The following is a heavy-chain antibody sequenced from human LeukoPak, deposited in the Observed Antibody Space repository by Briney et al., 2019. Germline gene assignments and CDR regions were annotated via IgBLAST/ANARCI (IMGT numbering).Heavy chain of an antibody. CDR3: ARTEYYDFWSGYYRFDP. D-gene: IGHD3-3*01. CDR2: IYYSGST. Sequence: PSETLSPTCTVSGGSISSYYWSWIRQPPGKGLEWIGYIYYSGSTNYNPSLKSRVTISVDTSKNQFSLKLSSVTAADTAVYYCARTEYYDFWSGYYRFDPWGQGTLVTVSS. J-gene: IGHJ5*02. CDR1: GGSISSYY. V-gene: IGHV4-59*08.